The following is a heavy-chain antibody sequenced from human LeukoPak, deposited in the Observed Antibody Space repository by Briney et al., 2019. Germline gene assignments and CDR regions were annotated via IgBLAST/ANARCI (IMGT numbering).Heavy chain of an antibody. CDR3: ARGLAIVVVVAANPHFDY. J-gene: IGHJ4*02. Sequence: ASVKVSCKASGYTFTSYYMHWVRQAPGQGLEWMGIINPSGGSTSYAQKFQGRVTMTRDTSTSTVYMELSSLRSEDTAVYYCARGLAIVVVVAANPHFDYWGQGTLVTVSS. V-gene: IGHV1-46*01. CDR2: INPSGGST. D-gene: IGHD2-15*01. CDR1: GYTFTSYY.